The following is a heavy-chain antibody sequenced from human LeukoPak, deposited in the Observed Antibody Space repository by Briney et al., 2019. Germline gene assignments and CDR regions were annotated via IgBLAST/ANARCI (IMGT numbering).Heavy chain of an antibody. D-gene: IGHD3-3*01. J-gene: IGHJ6*03. V-gene: IGHV4-4*07. CDR1: GGSISSYY. Sequence: SETLSLTCTLSGGSISSYYWSWIRQPAGKGLEWIGRIYTSGSTNYNPSLKSRVTISVDKSKNQFSLKLSSVTAADTAVYYCARVAPPDFWSGYLTRDYYYMDVWGKGTTVTVSS. CDR2: IYTSGST. CDR3: ARVAPPDFWSGYLTRDYYYMDV.